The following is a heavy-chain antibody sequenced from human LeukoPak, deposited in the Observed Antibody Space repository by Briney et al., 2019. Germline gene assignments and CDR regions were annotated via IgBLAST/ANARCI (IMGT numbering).Heavy chain of an antibody. J-gene: IGHJ3*02. CDR1: GGSISSYY. D-gene: IGHD2-15*01. V-gene: IGHV4-59*01. CDR2: IYYSGST. CDR3: ARGGSWYNVHDAFDI. Sequence: SETLSLTCTVSGGSISSYYWSWIRQPPGKGLEWIGYIYYSGSTNYNPSLKSRVTISVDTSKNQFSLKLSSVTTADTAVYYCARGGSWYNVHDAFDIWGQGTMVTVSS.